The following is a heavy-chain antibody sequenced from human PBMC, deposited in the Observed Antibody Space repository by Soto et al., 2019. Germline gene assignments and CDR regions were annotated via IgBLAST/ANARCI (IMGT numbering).Heavy chain of an antibody. CDR2: ISGSGSST. CDR1: GFTFSSYA. V-gene: IGHV3-23*01. CDR3: ARHGGTPDLYFDY. Sequence: GGSLRLSCAASGFTFSSYAMNWVRQAPGKGLEWVSVISGSGSSTYYADSVKGRFTISRDNAKNSLYLQMSSLRAEDTALYYCARHGGTPDLYFDYWGQGTPVTVSS. D-gene: IGHD3-16*01. J-gene: IGHJ4*02.